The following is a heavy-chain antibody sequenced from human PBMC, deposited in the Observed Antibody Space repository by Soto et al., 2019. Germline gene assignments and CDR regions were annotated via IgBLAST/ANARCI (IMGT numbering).Heavy chain of an antibody. D-gene: IGHD3-16*01. J-gene: IGHJ4*02. CDR1: GYSFTSYA. V-gene: IGHV1-3*01. CDR3: ATFTPFVY. Sequence: GASVKVSCKASGYSFTSYAMHWVRQAPGQRLEWMGWINAGNGNTKYSQNFQGKVTITADTSASTAYMELSSLRSEDTAVYYCATFTPFVYWGQGTLVTVSS. CDR2: INAGNGNT.